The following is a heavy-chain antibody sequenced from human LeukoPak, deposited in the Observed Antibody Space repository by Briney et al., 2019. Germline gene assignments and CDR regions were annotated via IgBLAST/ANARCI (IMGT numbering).Heavy chain of an antibody. CDR3: ARHDSIGYYQRGMDV. V-gene: IGHV4-59*08. Sequence: SETLSLTCAVSGGSFSGYYWSWNRRSPGKRLEWIGYIYYTGTIIYSPSLESPVTLSVDTSKNHLSLNLRSVTAADTTVYYCARHDSIGYYQRGMDVWGPGTTVIVSS. D-gene: IGHD2-15*01. J-gene: IGHJ6*02. CDR2: IYYTGTI. CDR1: GGSFSGYY.